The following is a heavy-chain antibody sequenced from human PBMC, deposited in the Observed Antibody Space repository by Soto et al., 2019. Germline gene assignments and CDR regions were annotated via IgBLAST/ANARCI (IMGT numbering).Heavy chain of an antibody. CDR2: IYWDDDK. Sequence: QITLKESGPTLVKPTQTLTLTCTFSGFSLSTNGMTVGWIRQPPGKALEWLALIYWDDDKRYGPSLKSRLTITKDTAKTQVVLTKTNMDPVDTATYFCAHSRGWPPIQFDYWGQGILVTVSS. J-gene: IGHJ4*02. CDR3: AHSRGWPPIQFDY. D-gene: IGHD3-10*01. CDR1: GFSLSTNGMT. V-gene: IGHV2-5*05.